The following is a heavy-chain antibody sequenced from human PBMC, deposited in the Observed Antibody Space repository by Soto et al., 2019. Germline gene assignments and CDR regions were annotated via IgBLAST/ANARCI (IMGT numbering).Heavy chain of an antibody. CDR2: INHSGST. V-gene: IGHV4-34*01. CDR1: GGSFSGYY. CDR3: AREIRSGGSCYSVD. J-gene: IGHJ4*02. Sequence: SETLSLTCAVYGGSFSGYYWSWIRQPPGKGLEWIGEINHSGSTNYNPSLKSRVTISVDTSKNQFSLKLSSVTAADTAVYYCAREIRSGGSCYSVDWGQGTLVTVSS. D-gene: IGHD2-15*01.